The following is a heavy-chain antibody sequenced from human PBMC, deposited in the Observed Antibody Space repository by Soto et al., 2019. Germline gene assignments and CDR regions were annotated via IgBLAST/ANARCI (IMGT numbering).Heavy chain of an antibody. CDR3: AKRVEYSSSTHHFDY. V-gene: IGHV3-23*01. CDR2: ISDSGGST. J-gene: IGHJ4*02. D-gene: IGHD6-6*01. CDR1: GFTFSRYA. Sequence: GGSLRLSCAASGFTFSRYAMSWVRQAPGKGLEWVSAISDSGGSTYYADSVKGRFTISRDNSKNTLYLQMNSLRAEDTAVYYCAKRVEYSSSTHHFDYWGQGTLVTVSS.